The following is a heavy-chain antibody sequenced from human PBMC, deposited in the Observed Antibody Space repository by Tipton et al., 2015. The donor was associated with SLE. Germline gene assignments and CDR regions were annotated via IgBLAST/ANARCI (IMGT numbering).Heavy chain of an antibody. CDR2: ISGSGGST. CDR3: AREGPGEEYYFDY. J-gene: IGHJ4*02. V-gene: IGHV3-23*01. CDR1: GFTFSSYA. Sequence: SLILSCAASGFTFSSYAMSWVRQAPGKGLEWVSAISGSGGSTYYADSVKGRFTISRDNSKNTLYLQMNSLRAEDTAVYYCAREGPGEEYYFDYWGQGTLVTVSS. D-gene: IGHD7-27*01.